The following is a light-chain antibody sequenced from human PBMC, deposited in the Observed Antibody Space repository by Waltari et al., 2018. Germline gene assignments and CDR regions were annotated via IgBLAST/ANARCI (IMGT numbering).Light chain of an antibody. J-gene: IGKJ1*01. V-gene: IGKV3-20*01. CDR2: GAS. CDR3: QHYVRLPAT. Sequence: EIVLTQSPGTLSLSPGERATLSCRASQSVGRTLAWYQQKPGQAPRLLMYGASSRATGTPDRVSGSGPGTDFSLTISRLEPEDFAVYYCQHYVRLPATFGQGTKVEIK. CDR1: QSVGRT.